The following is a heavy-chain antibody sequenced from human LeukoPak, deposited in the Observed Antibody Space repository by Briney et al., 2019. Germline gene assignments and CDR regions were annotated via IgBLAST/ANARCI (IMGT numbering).Heavy chain of an antibody. V-gene: IGHV4-31*03. Sequence: SQTLSLTCTVSGGSISSGGYYWSWIRQHPGKGLEWIGYIYYSGSTYYNPSLKSRVTISVDTSKNQFSLKLSSVTAADTAVYYCARGSAIQLWFGYWGQGTLVTVSS. CDR1: GGSISSGGYY. CDR3: ARGSAIQLWFGY. D-gene: IGHD5-18*01. J-gene: IGHJ4*02. CDR2: IYYSGST.